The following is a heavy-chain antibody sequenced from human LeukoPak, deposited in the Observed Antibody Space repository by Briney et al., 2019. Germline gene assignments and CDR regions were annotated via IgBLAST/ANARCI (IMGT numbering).Heavy chain of an antibody. Sequence: GGSLRLSCAASGFTFSSYSMNWVRQAPGKGLEWVSYISSSSSTIYYADSVKGRFTISRDNSKNTLYLQMNSLRAEDTAVYYCALEESGSPRAGDYWGQGTLVTVSS. CDR2: ISSSSSTI. J-gene: IGHJ4*02. V-gene: IGHV3-48*01. CDR3: ALEESGSPRAGDY. D-gene: IGHD1-26*01. CDR1: GFTFSSYS.